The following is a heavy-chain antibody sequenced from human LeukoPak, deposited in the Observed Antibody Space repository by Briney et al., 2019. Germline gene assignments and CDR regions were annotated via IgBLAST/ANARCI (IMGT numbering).Heavy chain of an antibody. D-gene: IGHD5-12*01. V-gene: IGHV1-2*02. J-gene: IGHJ4*02. CDR1: GYTFTGYY. CDR2: INLNSGGT. Sequence: ASVKVSCKASGYTFTGYYIHWVRQAPGQGLEWMGWINLNSGGTNYAQKFQGRVTMTRDTSISTAYMELSRLRSDDTAVYYCAREDEYSGPDYWGQGTLVTVSS. CDR3: AREDEYSGPDY.